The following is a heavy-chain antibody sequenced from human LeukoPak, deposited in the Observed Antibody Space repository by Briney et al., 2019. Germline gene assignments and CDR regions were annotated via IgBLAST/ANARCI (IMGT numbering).Heavy chain of an antibody. D-gene: IGHD3-10*01. CDR1: GFTFSSYS. Sequence: GGSLRLSCTASGFTFSSYSMNWVRQAPGERLEWVSYISSTSNTIYYADSVKGRFTISRDSAKNSLYLQMNSLRAEDTAVYYCAKNEEYYTVDYWGQGTLVTVSS. V-gene: IGHV3-48*01. J-gene: IGHJ4*02. CDR3: AKNEEYYTVDY. CDR2: ISSTSNTI.